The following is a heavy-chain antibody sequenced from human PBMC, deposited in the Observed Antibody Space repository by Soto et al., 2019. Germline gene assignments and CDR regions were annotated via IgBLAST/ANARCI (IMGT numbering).Heavy chain of an antibody. Sequence: VHLQESGPGLVKPSGTVSLTCVVSGGSIRSTNWWAWVRQTPGKGLEWIGEVYHNGTSNYNPSLKGRATISVDRSKDQVSLRLNSVIDADTAVYYCARDLDRYCSVTSCHAMDVWGQGTPDTVSS. CDR3: ARDLDRYCSVTSCHAMDV. D-gene: IGHD2-15*01. J-gene: IGHJ6*02. CDR1: GGSIRSTNW. V-gene: IGHV4-4*02. CDR2: VYHNGTS.